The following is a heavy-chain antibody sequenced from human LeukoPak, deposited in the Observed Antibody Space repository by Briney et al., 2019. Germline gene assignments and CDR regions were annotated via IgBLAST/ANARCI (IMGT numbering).Heavy chain of an antibody. J-gene: IGHJ5*02. V-gene: IGHV4-4*07. D-gene: IGHD4-23*01. CDR2: IYTSGST. CDR1: GGSISSYY. Sequence: SETLSLTCTVSGGSISSYYWSWIRQPAGKGLEWIGRIYTSGSTNYNPSLKSRVTMSVDTSKNQFSLKLSSVTAADTAVYYCARDKGYGGNPNNWFDPWGQGTLATVSS. CDR3: ARDKGYGGNPNNWFDP.